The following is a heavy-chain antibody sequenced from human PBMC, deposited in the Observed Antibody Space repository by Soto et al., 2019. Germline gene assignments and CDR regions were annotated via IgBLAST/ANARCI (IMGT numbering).Heavy chain of an antibody. J-gene: IGHJ6*02. CDR3: VRMGFCGDEYLSYYCYGMDV. Sequence: PRDSLKISCKGSGYTFTNYWIAWVLQIPGKGLEWMGIIYPGNSNTRYSPSFQGQVTISADKSITTAYLQWTSLKASDTAMYYCVRMGFCGDEYLSYYCYGMDVWGQGTTVTVSS. CDR1: GYTFTNYW. CDR2: IYPGNSNT. D-gene: IGHD2-21*01. V-gene: IGHV5-51*01.